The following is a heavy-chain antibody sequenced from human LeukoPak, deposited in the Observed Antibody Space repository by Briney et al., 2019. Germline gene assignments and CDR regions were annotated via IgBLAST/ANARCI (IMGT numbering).Heavy chain of an antibody. V-gene: IGHV4-59*08. CDR3: ARRRYTSGYLDY. CDR1: GDSISGFY. D-gene: IGHD3-22*01. CDR2: IYYSGST. J-gene: IGHJ4*02. Sequence: SETLSLTCTVSGDSISGFYWSWIRQPPGKGLEWIGYIYYSGSTNYNPSLKSRVTISVDTSKSQFSLKLTTMTAADTAVYYCARRRYTSGYLDYWGQGTLVTASS.